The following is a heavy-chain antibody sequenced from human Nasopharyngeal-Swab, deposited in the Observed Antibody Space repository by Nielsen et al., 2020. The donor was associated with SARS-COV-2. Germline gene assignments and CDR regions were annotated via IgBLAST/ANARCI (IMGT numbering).Heavy chain of an antibody. J-gene: IGHJ4*02. D-gene: IGHD3-10*01. CDR3: ARGLLWFGGNFNFDY. V-gene: IGHV3-30*04. Sequence: GGSLRLSCEASGFTFSSYAMHWVRQAPGKGLEWVAVISYDGSNKYYADSVKGRFTISRDNSKNTLYLQMNSLRAEDTAVYYCARGLLWFGGNFNFDYWGQGTLVTVSS. CDR2: ISYDGSNK. CDR1: GFTFSSYA.